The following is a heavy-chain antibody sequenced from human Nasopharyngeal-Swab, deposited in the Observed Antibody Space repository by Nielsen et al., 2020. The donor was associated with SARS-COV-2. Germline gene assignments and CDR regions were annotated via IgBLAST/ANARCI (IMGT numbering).Heavy chain of an antibody. CDR1: GFTFSSYA. V-gene: IGHV3-30*14. D-gene: IGHD3-10*01. Sequence: GESLKISCAASGFTFSSYAMHWVRQAPGKGLEWLAVISYDGSNKYYADSVKGRFTISRDNFKNTLYLQMNSLRAEDTAVYYCARDLAPVYYGSGSYYFRFGMDVWGQGTTVTVSS. CDR3: ARDLAPVYYGSGSYYFRFGMDV. CDR2: ISYDGSNK. J-gene: IGHJ6*02.